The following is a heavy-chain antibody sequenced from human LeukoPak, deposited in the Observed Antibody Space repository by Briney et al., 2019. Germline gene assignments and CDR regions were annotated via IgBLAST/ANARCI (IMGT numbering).Heavy chain of an antibody. CDR3: AXXXXXGYSYGYGDY. J-gene: IGHJ4*02. V-gene: IGHV3-30-3*01. CDR2: ISYDGSNK. Sequence: GSLRLSCAASGFTFSSYAMHWVRQAPGKGLEWVAVISYDGSNKYYADSVKGRFTISRDNSKNTLYLQMNSLRAEDTAVYYCAXXXXXGYSYGYGDYWGQGTLVTVSS. D-gene: IGHD5-18*01. CDR1: GFTFSSYA.